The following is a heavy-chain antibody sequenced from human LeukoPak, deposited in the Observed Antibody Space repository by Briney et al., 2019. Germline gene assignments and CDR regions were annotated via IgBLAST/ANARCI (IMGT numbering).Heavy chain of an antibody. J-gene: IGHJ5*02. V-gene: IGHV3-30*03. CDR3: ARPVRGP. CDR1: GFTFSSYG. CDR2: ISYDGSNK. Sequence: PGRSLRLSCAASGFTFSSYGMHWVRQAPGKGLEWVAVISYDGSNKYYADSVKGRFTISRDNSKNTLYLQMNSLRTEDTAVYYCARPVRGPWGQGTLVTVSS.